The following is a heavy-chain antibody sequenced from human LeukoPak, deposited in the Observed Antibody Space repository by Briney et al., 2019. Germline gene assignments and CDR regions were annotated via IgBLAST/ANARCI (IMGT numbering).Heavy chain of an antibody. J-gene: IGHJ4*02. V-gene: IGHV1-69*06. Sequence: SVKVSCKASGGTFSSYAISWVRQAPGQGLEWMGGIIPIFGTANYAQKFQGRVTITADKSTSTAYMELSSLRSEDTAVYYCARKYSSGWDPGETREYYFDYWGQGTLVTVSS. CDR3: ARKYSSGWDPGETREYYFDY. CDR1: GGTFSSYA. CDR2: IIPIFGTA. D-gene: IGHD6-19*01.